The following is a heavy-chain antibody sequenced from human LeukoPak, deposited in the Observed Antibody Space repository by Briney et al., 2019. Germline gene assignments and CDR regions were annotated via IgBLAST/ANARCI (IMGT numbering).Heavy chain of an antibody. CDR3: ARELFDFDY. CDR1: GFTFDNFA. Sequence: GGSLRLSCAPSGFTFDNFAMTWVRQAPGKGLEWVSEITGSGGSTYYADSVKGRLTISRDNSKNTLYLQMNSLRAEDTAIYYCARELFDFDYWGQGTLVTVSS. V-gene: IGHV3-23*01. D-gene: IGHD3-10*01. CDR2: ITGSGGST. J-gene: IGHJ4*02.